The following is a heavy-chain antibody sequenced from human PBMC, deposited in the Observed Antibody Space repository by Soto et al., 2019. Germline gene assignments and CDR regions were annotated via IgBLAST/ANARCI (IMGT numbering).Heavy chain of an antibody. CDR3: ARLRGGPIYYGSGSYYNIHYYYYGMDV. J-gene: IGHJ6*02. D-gene: IGHD3-10*01. CDR1: GGSISSYY. CDR2: IYYSGST. V-gene: IGHV4-59*01. Sequence: LSLTCTVSGGSISSYYWSWIRQPPGKGLEWIGYIYYSGSTNYNPSLKSRVTISVDTSKNQFSLKLSSVTAADTAVYYCARLRGGPIYYGSGSYYNIHYYYYGMDVWGQGTTVTVSS.